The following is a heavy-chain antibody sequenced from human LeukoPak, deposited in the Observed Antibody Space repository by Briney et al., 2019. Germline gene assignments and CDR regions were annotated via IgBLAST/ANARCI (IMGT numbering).Heavy chain of an antibody. Sequence: GGSLRLSCAASGFTFSSYSMHWVRQAPGKGLEWVSVISYDGSNKYYADSVKGRFTISRDNSKNTLYLQMNSLRAEDTAVYYWAGDQQQLGLDYWGQGTLVTVSS. CDR2: ISYDGSNK. CDR3: AGDQQQLGLDY. CDR1: GFTFSSYS. D-gene: IGHD6-13*01. V-gene: IGHV3-30*04. J-gene: IGHJ4*02.